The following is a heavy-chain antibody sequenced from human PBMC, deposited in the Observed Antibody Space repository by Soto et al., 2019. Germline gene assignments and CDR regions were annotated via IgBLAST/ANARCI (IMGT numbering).Heavy chain of an antibody. CDR2: INPNSGGT. CDR1: GYTFTGYY. D-gene: IGHD6-6*01. J-gene: IGHJ6*02. V-gene: IGHV1-2*02. CDR3: ATLWGGSSSTYYYYYGMDV. Sequence: GTSVKLSCEASGYTFTGYYMHWVRQAPRQGLEWMGWINPNSGGTNYAQKFQGRVTMTRDTSISTAYMELSRLRSDDTAVYYCATLWGGSSSTYYYYYGMDVWGQGTTVTVSS.